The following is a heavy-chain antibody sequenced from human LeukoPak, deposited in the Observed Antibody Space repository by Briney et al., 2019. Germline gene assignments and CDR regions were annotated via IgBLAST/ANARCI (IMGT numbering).Heavy chain of an antibody. J-gene: IGHJ3*02. Sequence: GGSLRLSCAVSGFAFSSYWMLWVRQTPGKGLVWVSRIDRDGNITSYADSVKGRFTISRDNAKNTLYLQMNSLRAEDTAVYYCARENYSDSRSLDIWGQGTMVTVSS. D-gene: IGHD3-22*01. CDR1: GFAFSSYW. CDR3: ARENYSDSRSLDI. V-gene: IGHV3-74*01. CDR2: IDRDGNIT.